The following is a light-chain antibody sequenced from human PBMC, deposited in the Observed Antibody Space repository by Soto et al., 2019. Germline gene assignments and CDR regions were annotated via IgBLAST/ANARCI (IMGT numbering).Light chain of an antibody. CDR3: QQYNSWPT. V-gene: IGKV3-20*01. CDR1: QSVDSSF. J-gene: IGKJ1*01. Sequence: EIVLTQSPGTLSLSPGYRATLSCRASQSVDSSFLAWYQQKPGQSPRLRIYGASTRATGIPARLSGSGSGTDFTLTISSMQSEDFAVYYCQQYNSWPTFGQGTKVDIK. CDR2: GAS.